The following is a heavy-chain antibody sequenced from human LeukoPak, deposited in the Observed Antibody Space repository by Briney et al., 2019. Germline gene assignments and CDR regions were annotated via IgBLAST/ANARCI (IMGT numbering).Heavy chain of an antibody. V-gene: IGHV1-69*01. CDR1: GGTFSSYA. D-gene: IGHD3-22*01. J-gene: IGHJ3*02. Sequence: SVKVSCKASGGTFSSYAISWVQQAPGQGLEWMGGIIPIFGTANYAQKFQGRVTITADESTNTAYMELSSLRSEDTAVYYCATVYYYDSSGSRLPHAGGAFDIWGQGTMVTVSS. CDR3: ATVYYYDSSGSRLPHAGGAFDI. CDR2: IIPIFGTA.